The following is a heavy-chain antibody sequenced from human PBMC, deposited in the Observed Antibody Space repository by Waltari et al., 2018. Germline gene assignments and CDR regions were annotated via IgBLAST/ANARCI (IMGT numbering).Heavy chain of an antibody. CDR1: GGSFSGYY. Sequence: QVQLQQWGAGLLKPSETLSLTCAVYGGSFSGYYWSWIRQPPGKGLEWIGEINHSGSTNYNPSLKSRVTISVDTSKNQFSLKLSSVTAADTAVYYCARGRRYSSGYPIYYYYGMDVWGQGTTVTVSS. J-gene: IGHJ6*02. CDR3: ARGRRYSSGYPIYYYYGMDV. V-gene: IGHV4-34*01. CDR2: INHSGST. D-gene: IGHD3-22*01.